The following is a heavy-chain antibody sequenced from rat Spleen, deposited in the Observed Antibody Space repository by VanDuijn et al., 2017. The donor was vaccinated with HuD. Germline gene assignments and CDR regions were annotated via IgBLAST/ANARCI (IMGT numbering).Heavy chain of an antibody. CDR3: TRAPGKGYVMDA. Sequence: QVQLKESGPGLVKPSETLSLTCTVSGFSLTSYHVSWVRQPPGKGLEWMGVMWSGGSTAYNSALKSRLSISRDTSKSQVFLKMNSLQTEDTAIYYCTRAPGKGYVMDAWGQGTAVTVSS. D-gene: IGHD5-1*01. CDR1: GFSLTSYH. V-gene: IGHV2-32*01. CDR2: MWSGGST. J-gene: IGHJ4*01.